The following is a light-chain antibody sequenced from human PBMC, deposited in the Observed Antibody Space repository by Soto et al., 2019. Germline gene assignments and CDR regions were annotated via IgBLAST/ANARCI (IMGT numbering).Light chain of an antibody. J-gene: IGLJ3*02. Sequence: QSVLTQPPSASGSAGQSVTISCTGTSSDVGGSNYVSWYQQHPGKAPKVMVYEVSKRPSGVPDRFSGSKSGNTASLTVSGLQADDEADYYCSSYAGNNNLVFGGGTKLTVL. V-gene: IGLV2-8*01. CDR2: EVS. CDR3: SSYAGNNNLV. CDR1: SSDVGGSNY.